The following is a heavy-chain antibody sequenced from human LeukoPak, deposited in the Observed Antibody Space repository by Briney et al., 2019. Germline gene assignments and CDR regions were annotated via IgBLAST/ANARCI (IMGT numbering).Heavy chain of an antibody. V-gene: IGHV3-21*01. Sequence: GGSLRLSCAASGFTFSSYSMNWVRQAPGKGLEWVSSISSSSSYIYYADSVKGRFTISRDNAKNSLYLQMNSLRAEDTAVYYCAREVSGDIVVVPAAKNWFDPWGQGTLVTVSS. D-gene: IGHD2-2*01. J-gene: IGHJ5*02. CDR2: ISSSSSYI. CDR3: AREVSGDIVVVPAAKNWFDP. CDR1: GFTFSSYS.